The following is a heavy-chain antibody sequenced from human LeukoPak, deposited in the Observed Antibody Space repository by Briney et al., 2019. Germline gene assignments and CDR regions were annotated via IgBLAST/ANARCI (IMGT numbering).Heavy chain of an antibody. V-gene: IGHV4-34*01. J-gene: IGHJ4*02. CDR3: ARTHYDYVWGSYRQKGVIDY. CDR2: INHSGST. D-gene: IGHD3-16*02. Sequence: SETLSLTCAVYGGSFSGYYWSWIRQPPGKGLEWLGEINHSGSTNYNPSLKSRVTISVDTSKNQFSLKLSSVTAADTAVYYCARTHYDYVWGSYRQKGVIDYWGQGTLVTVSA. CDR1: GGSFSGYY.